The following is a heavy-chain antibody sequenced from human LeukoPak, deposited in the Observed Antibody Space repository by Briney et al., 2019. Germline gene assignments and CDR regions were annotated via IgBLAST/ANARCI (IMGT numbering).Heavy chain of an antibody. V-gene: IGHV4-39*01. CDR1: GGSISSSNYS. D-gene: IGHD3-10*01. CDR3: ARHPMVRGVIVNWFDP. CDR2: IYYSGST. J-gene: IGHJ5*02. Sequence: PSETLSLTCTVSGGSISSSNYSWGWIRQPPGKGLEWIGTIYYSGSTYYNPFLKSRVTISVDTSKNQFSLRLSSVTAADTAVYYCARHPMVRGVIVNWFDPWGQGTLVTVSS.